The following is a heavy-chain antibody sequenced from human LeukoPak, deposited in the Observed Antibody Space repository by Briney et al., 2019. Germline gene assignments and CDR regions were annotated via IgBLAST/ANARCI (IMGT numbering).Heavy chain of an antibody. D-gene: IGHD2-2*02. CDR1: GGSISSSSYY. V-gene: IGHV4-39*01. J-gene: IGHJ4*02. Sequence: SETLSLTCTVSGGSISSSSYYWGWIRQPPGKGLEWIGSIYYSGSTYYNPSLKSQVTISVDTSKNQFSLKLSSVTAADTAVYYCAKHSRGCGSTSCYNFDFWGQGALVTVSS. CDR3: AKHSRGCGSTSCYNFDF. CDR2: IYYSGST.